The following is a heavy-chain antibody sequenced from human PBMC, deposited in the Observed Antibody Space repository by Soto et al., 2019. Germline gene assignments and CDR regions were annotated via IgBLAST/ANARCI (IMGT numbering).Heavy chain of an antibody. D-gene: IGHD6-6*01. CDR2: ISAYNRNT. J-gene: IGHJ4*02. CDR1: GYTFSNYG. V-gene: IGHV1-18*01. CDR3: ASRSGQLPYYFDY. Sequence: GASVKVSCKASGYTFSNYGISWLRQAPGQGLEWMGWISAYNRNTDYAQKLQGRLTITTDTSTSTAYMELRSLRSDDTAVYYCASRSGQLPYYFDYWGQGTLVTVSS.